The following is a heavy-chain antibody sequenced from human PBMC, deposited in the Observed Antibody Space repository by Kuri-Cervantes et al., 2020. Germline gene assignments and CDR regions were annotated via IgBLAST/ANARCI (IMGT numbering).Heavy chain of an antibody. CDR3: ARGYPYDISGN. D-gene: IGHD3-22*01. CDR1: GASVTSRGSY. Sequence: GESLKISCTVSGASVTSRGSYWGWVRQSPGKGLEWMANIHQEGREKFYVDSVKGRFTISRDNAKNSLYLQMNSLRVEDTAVYYCARGYPYDISGNWGQGTLVTVSS. CDR2: IHQEGREK. V-gene: IGHV3-7*04. J-gene: IGHJ4*02.